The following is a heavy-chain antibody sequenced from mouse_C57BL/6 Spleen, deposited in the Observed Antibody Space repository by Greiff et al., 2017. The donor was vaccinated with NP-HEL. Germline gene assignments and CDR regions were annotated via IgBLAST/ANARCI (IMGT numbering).Heavy chain of an antibody. Sequence: EVQLQQSGPELVKPGASVKISCKASGYSFTGYYMNWVKQSPEKSLEWIGEINPSTGGTTYIQKFKAKATLTVDKSSSTAYMQLKSLTSEDSAVYYCARRYGNYPYYFDYWGQGTTLTVSS. D-gene: IGHD2-1*01. CDR1: GYSFTGYY. CDR3: ARRYGNYPYYFDY. V-gene: IGHV1-42*01. J-gene: IGHJ2*01. CDR2: INPSTGGT.